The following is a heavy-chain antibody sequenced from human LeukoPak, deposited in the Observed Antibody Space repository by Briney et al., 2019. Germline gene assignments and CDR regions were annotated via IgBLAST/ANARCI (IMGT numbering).Heavy chain of an antibody. CDR2: IHYIGST. D-gene: IGHD6-6*01. V-gene: IGHV4-39*01. CDR1: GGSIASSSHF. J-gene: IGHJ6*03. CDR3: ARVLYSSSSLVDYYYFMDV. Sequence: SETPSLTFTVSGGSIASSSHFLGWIRQPPGKGLEWIGNIHYIGSTYCNPSLKSRVTMSVDTSKSQFSLKVSSVTAADTAVYYCARVLYSSSSLVDYYYFMDVWGKGTTVTVSS.